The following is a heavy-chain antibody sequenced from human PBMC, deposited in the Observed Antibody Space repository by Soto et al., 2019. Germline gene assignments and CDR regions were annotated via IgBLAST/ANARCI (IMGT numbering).Heavy chain of an antibody. V-gene: IGHV3-74*01. CDR2: INSDGSST. CDR3: VRTSLVVAAATREDY. J-gene: IGHJ4*02. D-gene: IGHD2-15*01. CDR1: GFPFSSYW. Sequence: PGGSLRLSCAASGFPFSSYWMHWVRKTPGKGLVWVSRINSDGSSTSYADSVKGRFTISRDNAKNTLYLQMNSLRAEDTAVYYCVRTSLVVAAATREDYWGQGTLVTVSS.